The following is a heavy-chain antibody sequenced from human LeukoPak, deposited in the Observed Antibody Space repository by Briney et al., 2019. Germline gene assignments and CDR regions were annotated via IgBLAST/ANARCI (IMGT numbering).Heavy chain of an antibody. CDR2: IIPIYGTA. Sequence: ASVKVSCKASGGTFSSYAISWVRQPAAQGLEWVGGIIPIYGTANYAQKFQGRVTITADESTSTAYMELSSLRSEDTAVYYCAREGGSSWPTAFDIWGQGTMVTVSS. D-gene: IGHD6-13*01. CDR3: AREGGSSWPTAFDI. CDR1: GGTFSSYA. J-gene: IGHJ3*02. V-gene: IGHV1-69*13.